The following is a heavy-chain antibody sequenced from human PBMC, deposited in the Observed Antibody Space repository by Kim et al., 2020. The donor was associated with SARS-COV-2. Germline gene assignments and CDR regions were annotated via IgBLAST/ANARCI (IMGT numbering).Heavy chain of an antibody. Sequence: GGSLRLSCAASGFTFRNYVMTWVRQAPGKGLEWVSGISGSGLTTYYADSVKGRFTISRDNSNNTLYLQMNSLRAEDTARYYCARLGVGSWFVYYWGQGTLVTVSS. CDR2: ISGSGLTT. CDR3: ARLGVGSWFVYY. D-gene: IGHD6-13*01. J-gene: IGHJ4*02. V-gene: IGHV3-23*01. CDR1: GFTFRNYV.